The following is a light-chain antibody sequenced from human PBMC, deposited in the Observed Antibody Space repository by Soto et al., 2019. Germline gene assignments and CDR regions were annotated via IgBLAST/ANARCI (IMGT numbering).Light chain of an antibody. CDR1: QSVSSY. CDR3: QQRSNWPRT. J-gene: IGKJ2*01. Sequence: EIVLTQSPATLSLSPGEGATLSCRASQSVSSYLAWYQQKPGQAPRLLMYDASTRATGIPARFSGSGSETDFTLTISSLEPEDFAVYYCQQRSNWPRTFGQGTKLEIK. V-gene: IGKV3-11*01. CDR2: DAS.